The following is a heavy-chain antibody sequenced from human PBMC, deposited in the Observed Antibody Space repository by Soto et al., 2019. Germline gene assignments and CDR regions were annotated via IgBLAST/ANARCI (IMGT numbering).Heavy chain of an antibody. CDR3: ARDYPWNWNYEGQEIDY. CDR1: GFTFSSYS. CDR2: ISSSSSTR. J-gene: IGHJ4*02. V-gene: IGHV3-48*01. D-gene: IGHD1-7*01. Sequence: EVQLVESGVGLVQPGGSLRLSCAASGFTFSSYSMNWVRQAPGQELEWVSYISSSSSTRYYADSVKGRFTISRDNGKHSLYRQMNSLRAEDTAVYYCARDYPWNWNYEGQEIDYWGQGTLVTVSS.